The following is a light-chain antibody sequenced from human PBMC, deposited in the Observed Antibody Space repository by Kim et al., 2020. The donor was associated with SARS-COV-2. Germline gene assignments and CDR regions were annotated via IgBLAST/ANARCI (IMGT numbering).Light chain of an antibody. CDR3: SSYTSSSTRV. V-gene: IGLV2-14*03. CDR1: SSDGGGYNY. CDR2: DVS. Sequence: GQSITICCTGTSSDGGGYNYVSGYQQHPGKAPKLMVYDVSDRPSGVSNRFAGSKSGNAASLTISGLQAEDEADYYCSSYTSSSTRVFGGGTKVTVL. J-gene: IGLJ3*02.